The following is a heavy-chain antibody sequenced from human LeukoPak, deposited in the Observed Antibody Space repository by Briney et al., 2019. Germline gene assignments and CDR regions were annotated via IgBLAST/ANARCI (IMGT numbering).Heavy chain of an antibody. CDR1: GHSLSSQY. CDR2: IYYSGNT. J-gene: IGHJ6*04. V-gene: IGHV4-59*11. D-gene: IGHD1-26*01. Sequence: SETMSLTCPVSGHSLSSQYWTWIRQPPERGLEWIGHIYYSGNTNYNPSLKRRVTISIDTCKNQFSLNLPSVTAADTAVYYCARLTSIWSYTGGNDYYVMDVGGNGTTVTVSS. CDR3: ARLTSIWSYTGGNDYYVMDV.